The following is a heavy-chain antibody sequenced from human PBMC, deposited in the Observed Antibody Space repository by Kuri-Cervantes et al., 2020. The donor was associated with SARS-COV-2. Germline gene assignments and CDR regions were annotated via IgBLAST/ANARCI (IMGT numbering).Heavy chain of an antibody. CDR2: IYSGGST. Sequence: GESLKISCAASGFTVSSNYMSWVRQAPGKGLEWVSVIYSGGSTYYADSVKGRFTIPRDNSKNTLCLQMNSLRAEDTAVYYCAKDWRQRITMVRGVNYGMDVRGQGTTVTVSS. V-gene: IGHV3-53*01. CDR3: AKDWRQRITMVRGVNYGMDV. J-gene: IGHJ6*02. CDR1: GFTVSSNY. D-gene: IGHD3-10*01.